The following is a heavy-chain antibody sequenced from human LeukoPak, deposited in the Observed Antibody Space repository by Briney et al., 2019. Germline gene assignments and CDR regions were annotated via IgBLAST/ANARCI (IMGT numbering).Heavy chain of an antibody. V-gene: IGHV3-23*01. J-gene: IGHJ4*02. Sequence: AGGSLRLSCAASGFTFSSYAMSWVRQAPGKGLEWVSAISGSGGSTYYADSVKGRFTISRDDAKNSLYLQMNSLRAEDTAVYYCARDGSGVYWGQGTLVTVSS. D-gene: IGHD3-10*01. CDR1: GFTFSSYA. CDR2: ISGSGGST. CDR3: ARDGSGVY.